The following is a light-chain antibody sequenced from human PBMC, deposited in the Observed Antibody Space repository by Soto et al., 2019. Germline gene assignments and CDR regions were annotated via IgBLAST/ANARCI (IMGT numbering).Light chain of an antibody. J-gene: IGKJ1*01. V-gene: IGKV3-20*01. Sequence: EIVMTQPPATLSVSPGERATLSCRASQSVSSNLAWYQQKPGQAPXXLIYGASNRATGIPDRFSGSGSGTGFTLTISRLEPEDFAVYYCQQYGSSGTFGQGTKVDIK. CDR2: GAS. CDR3: QQYGSSGT. CDR1: QSVSSN.